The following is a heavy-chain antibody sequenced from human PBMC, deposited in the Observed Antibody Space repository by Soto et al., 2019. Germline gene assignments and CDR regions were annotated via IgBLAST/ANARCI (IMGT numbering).Heavy chain of an antibody. J-gene: IGHJ4*02. D-gene: IGHD3-16*01. CDR1: GYTFRSYA. CDR3: TEGGHGSHYDY. V-gene: IGHV3-23*01. Sequence: GGSLRLSCSPSGYTFRSYAATWVRQAPGKGLEWVSTISGNGDETFYVDSVTGRFTISRDNYKNTLFLQLNSLRGEETAVYLCTEGGHGSHYDYWGQGTVVTAPQ. CDR2: ISGNGDET.